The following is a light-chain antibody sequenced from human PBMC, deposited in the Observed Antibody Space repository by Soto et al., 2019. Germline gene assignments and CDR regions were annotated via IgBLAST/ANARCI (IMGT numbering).Light chain of an antibody. CDR3: QQRHNWPRT. CDR2: NAS. J-gene: IGKJ1*01. Sequence: EIVLTQSPDILSLSPGERATLSCRASKSVSRSLVWYQQKPGQAPRLLIYNASNRATGIPVRFSGSGSGTDFTLTISSLAPEDFAVYYCQQRHNWPRTFGQGSRVEI. CDR1: KSVSRS. V-gene: IGKV3-11*01.